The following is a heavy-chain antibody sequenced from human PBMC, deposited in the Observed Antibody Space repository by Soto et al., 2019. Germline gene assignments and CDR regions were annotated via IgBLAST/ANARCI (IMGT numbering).Heavy chain of an antibody. V-gene: IGHV1-69*13. Sequence: SVKVSCKASGGTFSSYAISWVRQAPGQGLEWMGGIIPIYRTADYAQKFQGRVTITADESTRTVYMELSSLKSQDTALYYCARDSGAKLSSSWGQGALVTVSS. CDR2: IIPIYRTA. CDR1: GGTFSSYA. J-gene: IGHJ4*02. CDR3: ARDSGAKLSSS. D-gene: IGHD6-13*01.